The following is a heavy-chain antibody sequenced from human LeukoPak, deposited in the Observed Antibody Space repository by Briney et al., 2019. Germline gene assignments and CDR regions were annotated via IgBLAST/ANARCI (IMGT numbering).Heavy chain of an antibody. CDR3: AKSSFHSSGWYNWFDP. CDR2: IKQDGSEA. J-gene: IGHJ5*02. Sequence: GGSLRLSCAASGFTFSSYWMTWVRQAPGKGLEWVANIKQDGSEAYYVDSVKGRFTVSRDNAKNSLYLQMNSLRAEDTALYYCAKSSFHSSGWYNWFDPWGQGTLVTVSS. D-gene: IGHD6-19*01. CDR1: GFTFSSYW. V-gene: IGHV3-7*03.